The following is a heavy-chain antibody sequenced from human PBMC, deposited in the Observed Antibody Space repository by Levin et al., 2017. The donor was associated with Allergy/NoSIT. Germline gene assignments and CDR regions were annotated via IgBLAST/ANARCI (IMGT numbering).Heavy chain of an antibody. CDR2: IYRSGST. Sequence: SETLSLTCAVSGGSINSGGYSWSWIRQPPGTGLEWIGYIYRSGSTYYNPSLKSRVTMSVDTSKNQFSLKLSSVTAADTAVYYCARGLQGSSGTGSLIKYYFYMDVWGKGTTVTVSS. D-gene: IGHD3-10*01. J-gene: IGHJ6*03. CDR1: GGSINSGGYS. V-gene: IGHV4-30-2*01. CDR3: ARGLQGSSGTGSLIKYYFYMDV.